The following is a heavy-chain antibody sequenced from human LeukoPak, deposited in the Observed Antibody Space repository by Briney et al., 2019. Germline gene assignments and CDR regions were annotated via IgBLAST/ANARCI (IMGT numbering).Heavy chain of an antibody. V-gene: IGHV1-8*01. CDR2: MNPNSDNT. J-gene: IGHJ6*03. CDR1: GYTFTSYD. Sequence: ASVKVSCKASGYTFTSYDINWVRQATGQGLEWMGWMNPNSDNTGYAQKFQGRVTMTRNTSISTAYMELSSLRSEDTAVYYCARERTPYYYMDVWGKGTTVTVSS. CDR3: ARERTPYYYMDV. D-gene: IGHD2-2*01.